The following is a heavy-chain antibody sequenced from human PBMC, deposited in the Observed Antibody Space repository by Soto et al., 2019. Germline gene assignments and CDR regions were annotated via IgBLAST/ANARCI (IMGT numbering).Heavy chain of an antibody. Sequence: SETLSLTCTVSGGSITSSSYYWGWIRQPPGKGLEWIGSIYYNGNAYYNPSLRSRVSMSVDTSKNQFSLKLISVTAADTAVYYCARHFVAVVIKGWGYWGQGKLVTVSS. CDR1: GGSITSSSYY. V-gene: IGHV4-39*01. J-gene: IGHJ4*02. CDR2: IYYNGNA. CDR3: ARHFVAVVIKGWGY. D-gene: IGHD3-10*01.